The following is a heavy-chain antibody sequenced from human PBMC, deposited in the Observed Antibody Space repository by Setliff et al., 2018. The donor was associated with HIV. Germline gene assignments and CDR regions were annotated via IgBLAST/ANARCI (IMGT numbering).Heavy chain of an antibody. CDR3: ARDSRDIVVVIAPEPEPYYYYGMDV. D-gene: IGHD2-15*01. Sequence: GASVKVSCKASGDNFNSHSISWVRQAPGQGLEWMGGIVPIFGTPNYAQKFKGRLTITADESTSTVYMELSSLRSEDTAVYFCARDSRDIVVVIAPEPEPYYYYGMDVWGEGTTVTVS. V-gene: IGHV1-69*13. CDR1: GDNFNSHS. J-gene: IGHJ6*02. CDR2: IVPIFGTP.